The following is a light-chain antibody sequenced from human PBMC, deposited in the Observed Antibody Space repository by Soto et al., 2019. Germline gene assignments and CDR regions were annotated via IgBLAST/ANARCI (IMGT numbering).Light chain of an antibody. CDR2: DVS. Sequence: QSALTQPASVSGSPGQSITISCTGTSSDVGNYNYVSWYQKHPGKAPKLMIYDVSNRPSGVSNRFSGSKSGNTASLTVSGLQAEDEADYYCSSYTSSNTLVFGGGTQLTVL. J-gene: IGLJ2*01. CDR3: SSYTSSNTLV. CDR1: SSDVGNYNY. V-gene: IGLV2-14*01.